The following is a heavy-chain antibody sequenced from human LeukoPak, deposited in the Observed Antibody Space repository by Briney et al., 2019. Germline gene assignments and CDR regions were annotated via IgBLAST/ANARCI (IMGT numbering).Heavy chain of an antibody. CDR1: GFTFSSYA. D-gene: IGHD6-13*01. V-gene: IGHV3-23*01. CDR3: AKGTEYSSSWYREALDY. Sequence: GGSLRLSCTASGFTFSSYAMSWVRQAPGKGLEWVSVISAAASTSYADSVKGRFTISRDNSQNTLYLQMNSLRAEDAAVYYCAKGTEYSSSWYREALDYWGQGALVTVSS. J-gene: IGHJ4*02. CDR2: ISAAAST.